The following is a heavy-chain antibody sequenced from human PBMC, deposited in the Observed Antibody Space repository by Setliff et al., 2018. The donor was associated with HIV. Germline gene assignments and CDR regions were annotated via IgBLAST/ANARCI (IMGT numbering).Heavy chain of an antibody. D-gene: IGHD6-19*01. V-gene: IGHV3-74*01. J-gene: IGHJ4*02. Sequence: PGGSLRLSCAASGFTFSSYWMHWVRQAPGKGLVWVSRINSDGSSTSYADSVKGRFTISRDNSKSTLYLQMTNLRAEDTALYYCARGAVAGNPNFDYWGQGTLVTVSS. CDR1: GFTFSSYW. CDR3: ARGAVAGNPNFDY. CDR2: INSDGSST.